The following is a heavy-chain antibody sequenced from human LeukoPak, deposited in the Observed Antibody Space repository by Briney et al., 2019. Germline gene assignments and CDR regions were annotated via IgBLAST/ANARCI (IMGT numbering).Heavy chain of an antibody. CDR1: RFTFSGYT. Sequence: GGSLRLFCGASRFTFSGYTMNWVRRAPGRGREWVSSISSSSTYIYYADSVKGRFTISRDNANNSLYLQMNSLRVADTAVYYCAGGSSSSWSPGYWGQGTLVTVSS. J-gene: IGHJ4*02. CDR3: AGGSSSSWSPGY. CDR2: ISSSSTYI. V-gene: IGHV3-21*01. D-gene: IGHD6-13*01.